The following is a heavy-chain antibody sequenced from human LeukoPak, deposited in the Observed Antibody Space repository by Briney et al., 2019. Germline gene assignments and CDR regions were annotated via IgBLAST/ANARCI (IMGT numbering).Heavy chain of an antibody. Sequence: GGSLRLSCAASGFTFSSYEMNWVRQAPGQGLEWVSYISSSGSTIYYADSVKGRFTISTDNAKNSLYLQMNSLRAEDTAVYYCARASRYYDILTGYLPVSGMDVWGKGTTVTVSS. J-gene: IGHJ6*04. CDR1: GFTFSSYE. CDR2: ISSSGSTI. V-gene: IGHV3-48*03. D-gene: IGHD3-9*01. CDR3: ARASRYYDILTGYLPVSGMDV.